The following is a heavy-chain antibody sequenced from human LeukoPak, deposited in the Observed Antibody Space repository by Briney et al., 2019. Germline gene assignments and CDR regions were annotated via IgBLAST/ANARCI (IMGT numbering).Heavy chain of an antibody. V-gene: IGHV3-74*01. CDR2: INSDGTTT. Sequence: GGSLRLSCGGFFSGFWMHWVRQAPGKGLVWVSRINSDGTTTYYADSVKGRFTISRDNATNTLYLQMNSLRAEDTAVYYCVSGDGSPGGQGTLVTVSS. CDR3: VSGDGSP. D-gene: IGHD3-10*01. J-gene: IGHJ5*02. CDR1: GFFSGFW.